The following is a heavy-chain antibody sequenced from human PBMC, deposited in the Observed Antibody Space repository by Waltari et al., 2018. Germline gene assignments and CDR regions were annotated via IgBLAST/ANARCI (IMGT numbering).Heavy chain of an antibody. CDR1: GYSISSGYY. Sequence: QVQLQESGPGLVKPSETLSLTCAVSGYSISSGYYWGWIRQPPGKGLEWIGSIYHSGRTYDNPSLKSRVNISVDTSKNQFSLKLSSVTAADTAVYYCARDAGSWYTPYYFDYWGQGTLVTVSS. CDR3: ARDAGSWYTPYYFDY. J-gene: IGHJ4*02. CDR2: IYHSGRT. V-gene: IGHV4-38-2*02. D-gene: IGHD6-13*01.